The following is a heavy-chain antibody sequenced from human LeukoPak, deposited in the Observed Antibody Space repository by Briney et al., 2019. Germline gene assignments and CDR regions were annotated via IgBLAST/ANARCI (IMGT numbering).Heavy chain of an antibody. CDR1: GYSFTSYW. CDR3: ARRSYYGSGSYSYYFDY. D-gene: IGHD3-10*01. V-gene: IGHV5-51*01. CDR2: SYPGDSDT. Sequence: GESLKISCKGSGYSFTSYWIGWVRQMPGKGLEWMGISYPGDSDTRYSPSFQGQVTISADKSISTAYLQWSSLKASNTAMYCCARRSYYGSGSYSYYFDYWGQGTLVTVSS. J-gene: IGHJ4*02.